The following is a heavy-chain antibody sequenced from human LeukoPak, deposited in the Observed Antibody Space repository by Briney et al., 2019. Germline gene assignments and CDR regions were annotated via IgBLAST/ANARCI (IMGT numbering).Heavy chain of an antibody. J-gene: IGHJ4*02. CDR3: ARETSGNEYSSNPFDY. Sequence: GGSLRLPCAASGRTFSGSAMSWVRQAPGKGLEWVSLISGSGNSTYYADSVKGRFTISRDNAKNSLYLQMNSLRAEDTAVYYCARETSGNEYSSNPFDYWGQGTLVTVSS. CDR1: GRTFSGSA. CDR2: ISGSGNST. D-gene: IGHD6-6*01. V-gene: IGHV3-23*01.